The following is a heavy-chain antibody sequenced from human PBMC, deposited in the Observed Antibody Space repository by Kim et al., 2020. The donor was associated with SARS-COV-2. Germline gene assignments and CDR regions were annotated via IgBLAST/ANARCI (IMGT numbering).Heavy chain of an antibody. J-gene: IGHJ3*02. CDR3: ARFQHGSGSYLDPFDI. D-gene: IGHD3-10*01. CDR2: MHYSGRA. V-gene: IGHV4-59*01. Sequence: SETLSLTCTVSGGSLSPYYWSWIRQPPGKGLEWIGYMHYSGRANYSPSLKSRVAISVDTSKNHFSLNLTSVTAADTAKYFCARFQHGSGSYLDPFDIWGQGTLVNVSS. CDR1: GGSLSPYY.